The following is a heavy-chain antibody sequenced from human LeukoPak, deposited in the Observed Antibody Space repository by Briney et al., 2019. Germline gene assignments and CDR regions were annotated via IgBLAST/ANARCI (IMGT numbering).Heavy chain of an antibody. V-gene: IGHV4-61*02. CDR1: GGSISSGSYY. J-gene: IGHJ6*03. CDR2: IYTSGST. CDR3: ARTSAEAVDYYYYYYMDV. Sequence: SETLSLTCTVSGGSISSGSYYWSWIRQPAGKGLEWIVRIYTSGSTNYNPSLKSRVTISVDTSKNQFSLKLSSVTAADTAVYYCARTSAEAVDYYYYYYMDVWGKGTTVTVSS.